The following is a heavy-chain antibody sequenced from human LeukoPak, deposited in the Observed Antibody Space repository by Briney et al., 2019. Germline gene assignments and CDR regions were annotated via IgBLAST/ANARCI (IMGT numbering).Heavy chain of an antibody. CDR1: DGSINSYY. CDR2: IYYNGNT. V-gene: IGHV4-59*01. Sequence: SETLSLTCSVSDGSINSYYWNWIRRPPGKGLEWIGYIYYNGNTNYSPSLKSRVTMSVDTSKNLFSLKVSSVTAADTAVYYCARALLRPWFDPWGQGTLVTVSS. CDR3: ARALLRPWFDP. D-gene: IGHD3-16*01. J-gene: IGHJ5*02.